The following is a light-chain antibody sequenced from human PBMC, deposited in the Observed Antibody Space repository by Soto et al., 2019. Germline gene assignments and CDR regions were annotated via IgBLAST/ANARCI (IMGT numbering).Light chain of an antibody. Sequence: EVVMTQSPATLSVSAGERATLSCRASQSVSINLAWYQQKPGQAPRLLIFGASTRATGIPARFSGSGSGTEFTLTISSLQSEDFAVYYCHQYNNWPPWTFGQGTKVEIK. V-gene: IGKV3-15*01. CDR3: HQYNNWPPWT. CDR2: GAS. CDR1: QSVSIN. J-gene: IGKJ1*01.